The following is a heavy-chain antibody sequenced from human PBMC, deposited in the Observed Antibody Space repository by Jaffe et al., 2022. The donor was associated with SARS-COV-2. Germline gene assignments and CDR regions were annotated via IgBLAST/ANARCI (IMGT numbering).Heavy chain of an antibody. V-gene: IGHV3-48*03. D-gene: IGHD2-21*02. Sequence: EVQLVESGGGLVQPGGSLRLSCAASGFSFSSFEMIWVRQAPGKGLEWLSYVNSFSNTIYYAESVKGRFTISRDNAKNSLFLQMSSLRGEDTAVYYCVRVTAPSWYFDLWGRGTLVTVSS. CDR2: VNSFSNTI. CDR1: GFSFSSFE. CDR3: VRVTAPSWYFDL. J-gene: IGHJ2*01.